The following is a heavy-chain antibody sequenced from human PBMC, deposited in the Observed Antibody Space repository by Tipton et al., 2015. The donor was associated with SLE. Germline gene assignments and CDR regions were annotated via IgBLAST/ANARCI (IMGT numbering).Heavy chain of an antibody. CDR2: IFASGSP. J-gene: IGHJ3*02. V-gene: IGHV3-53*01. CDR3: ARRSLGTSGAFDI. D-gene: IGHD1-26*01. CDR1: GFNVIYNF. Sequence: SLRLSCEASGFNVIYNFMAWVRQAPGKGLEWVSLIFASGSPFYADSVKGRFTISRDSSKNTLDLQITSLRAEDTAVYYCARRSLGTSGAFDIWGQGTMVTVSS.